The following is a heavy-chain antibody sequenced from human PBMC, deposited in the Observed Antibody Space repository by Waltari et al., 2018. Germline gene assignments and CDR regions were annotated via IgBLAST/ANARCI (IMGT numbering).Heavy chain of an antibody. J-gene: IGHJ1*01. Sequence: EVQLLQSGGGVVQPGGSLRLSCAASGFTFKTYAMSWVRQLPGKGLEWVASIYGSGDGTFYAGPWKGRFTISRDNSKNTLYLQMNGLRAEDTAIYYCAKEADAAVAGYAEYFQDWGQGTRVTVSS. D-gene: IGHD6-19*01. CDR3: AKEADAAVAGYAEYFQD. CDR2: IYGSGDGT. V-gene: IGHV3-23*01. CDR1: GFTFKTYA.